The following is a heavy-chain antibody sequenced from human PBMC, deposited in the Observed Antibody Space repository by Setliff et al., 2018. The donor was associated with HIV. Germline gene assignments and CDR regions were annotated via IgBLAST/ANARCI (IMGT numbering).Heavy chain of an antibody. CDR2: VYYSGST. D-gene: IGHD1-26*01. V-gene: IGHV4-39*07. CDR1: GASSIYF. CDR3: AKDRSGSYRTFDY. J-gene: IGHJ4*02. Sequence: SETLSLTCTVSGASSIYFWGWIRQPPGKGLEWIGSVYYSGSTYYNPSLKSRVTISMDTSKNQFSLKLNSVTAADTAAYYCAKDRSGSYRTFDYWGPGILVTVSS.